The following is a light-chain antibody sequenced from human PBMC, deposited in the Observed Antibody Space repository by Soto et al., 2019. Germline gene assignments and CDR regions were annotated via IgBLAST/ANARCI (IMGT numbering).Light chain of an antibody. CDR2: DVS. J-gene: IGLJ2*01. V-gene: IGLV2-14*01. CDR1: SSDVGGYNY. CDR3: SSYTSSSPYVV. Sequence: QSALTQPASVSGSPGQSITISCTGTSSDVGGYNYVSWYQQHPGKAPKLMIYDVSNRPSGVSNRFSGSKSGNTASLTISGLQVEDEAHYYCSSYTSSSPYVVFGGGTKLTVL.